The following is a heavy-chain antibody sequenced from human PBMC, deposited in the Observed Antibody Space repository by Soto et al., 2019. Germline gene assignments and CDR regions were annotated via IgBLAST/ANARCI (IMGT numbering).Heavy chain of an antibody. D-gene: IGHD6-19*01. CDR1: GFIFSSYA. Sequence: GSLSLSCSASGFIFSSYAMSWVRQAPGKGLEWVSAISGSGTTAYYADSVKGRFTFSRDNSKKTMYLQMNSLRAEDTAVYYCAKTTDGWFSAFEIWGQGTMVTVSS. V-gene: IGHV3-23*01. CDR2: ISGSGTTA. CDR3: AKTTDGWFSAFEI. J-gene: IGHJ3*02.